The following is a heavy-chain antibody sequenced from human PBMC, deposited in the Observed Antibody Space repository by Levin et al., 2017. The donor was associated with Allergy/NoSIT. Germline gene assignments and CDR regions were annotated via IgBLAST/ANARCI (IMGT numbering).Heavy chain of an antibody. CDR2: IDWDDDK. V-gene: IGHV2-70*11. CDR1: GFSLSTSGMC. Sequence: SGPTLVKPTQTLTLTCTFSGFSLSTSGMCVSWIRQPPGKALEWLARIDWDDDKYYSTSLKTRLTISKDTSKNQVVLTMTNMDPVDTATYYCARIRAPRGLDVLRYFDWSAYFDYWGQGTLVTVSS. J-gene: IGHJ4*02. CDR3: ARIRAPRGLDVLRYFDWSAYFDY. D-gene: IGHD3-9*01.